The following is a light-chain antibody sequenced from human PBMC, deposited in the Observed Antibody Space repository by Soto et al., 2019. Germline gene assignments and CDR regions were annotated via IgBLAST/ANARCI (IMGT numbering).Light chain of an antibody. Sequence: DIVMIQSPLSLPVTPGEPASISCRSSQSLLHSNGYTYLDWYLQKPGQSPQLLIYLGSNRASGVPDRLSGSGSGTDFTLKISRVEAEDFGVYYCMQGLQTPYTFGQGTKLEIK. J-gene: IGKJ2*01. CDR1: QSLLHSNGYTY. V-gene: IGKV2-28*01. CDR2: LGS. CDR3: MQGLQTPYT.